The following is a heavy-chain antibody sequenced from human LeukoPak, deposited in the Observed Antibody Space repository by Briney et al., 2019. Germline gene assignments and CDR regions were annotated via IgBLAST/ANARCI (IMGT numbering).Heavy chain of an antibody. CDR3: ARGGSDYNNYAYPY. Sequence: QPGRSLRPSCTTSGFNFGDHAMTWVRQAPGKGLQWIGFIRSKLYGGSADYAASVKGRLYMSRDDSMRIVYLEMSSLRTDDTAVYFCARGGSDYNNYAYPYWGQGTLVTVSS. CDR2: IRSKLYGGSA. J-gene: IGHJ4*02. CDR1: GFNFGDHA. D-gene: IGHD4-11*01. V-gene: IGHV3-49*04.